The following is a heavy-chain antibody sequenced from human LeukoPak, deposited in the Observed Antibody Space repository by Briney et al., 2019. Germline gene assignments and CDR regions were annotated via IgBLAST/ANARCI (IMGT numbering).Heavy chain of an antibody. J-gene: IGHJ6*03. CDR3: ARRALANYYMDV. Sequence: SSETLSLTCTVSGGSISSSSYYWGWIRQPPGKGLEWIGSIYYSGSTYYNPSLKSRVTISVDTSKNQFSLKLSSVTAADTAVYYCARRALANYYMDVWGKGTTVTVSS. CDR2: IYYSGST. CDR1: GGSISSSSYY. V-gene: IGHV4-39*01.